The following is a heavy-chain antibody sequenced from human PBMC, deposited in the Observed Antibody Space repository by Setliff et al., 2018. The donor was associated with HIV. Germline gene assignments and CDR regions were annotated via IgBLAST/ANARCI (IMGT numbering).Heavy chain of an antibody. J-gene: IGHJ4*02. Sequence: PSETLSLTCTVSGQFISDGYYWGWIRQPPGKGLEWIGSVYHSGKTYYNPSLKSRVTMSADTSKNQFSLKLSSVTAADTAVYYCARQNSGYAPGPFDYWGQGILVTVSS. CDR1: GQFISDGYY. V-gene: IGHV4-38-2*02. D-gene: IGHD5-12*01. CDR2: VYHSGKT. CDR3: ARQNSGYAPGPFDY.